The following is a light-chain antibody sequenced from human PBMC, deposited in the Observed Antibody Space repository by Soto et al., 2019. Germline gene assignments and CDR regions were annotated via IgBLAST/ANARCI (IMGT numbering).Light chain of an antibody. CDR1: SSDVGGYNY. CDR3: CSYAGSYTGV. CDR2: DVT. V-gene: IGLV2-11*01. Sequence: QSVLTQPRSVSGSPGQSVTISCTGTSSDVGGYNYVSWYQQPPGKAPKVIIYDVTKRPSGVPDRFSGSKSGNTASLTISGLQAEDEADYYCCSYAGSYTGVFGGGTKLT. J-gene: IGLJ2*01.